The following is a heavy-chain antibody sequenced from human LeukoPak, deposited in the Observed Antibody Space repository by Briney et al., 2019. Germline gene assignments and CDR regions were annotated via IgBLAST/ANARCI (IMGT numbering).Heavy chain of an antibody. D-gene: IGHD6-13*01. CDR1: GGTFNSYA. Sequence: ASVKVSCKASGGTFNSYAISGVRQAPGQGMEGMGWISAYNGKTNYAQKLQGRGNITTETSKSKDYMEMRRLRYGETAVYYCARSGYSSSWYHDRAFDIWGQGTMVTVSS. CDR3: ARSGYSSSWYHDRAFDI. CDR2: ISAYNGKT. J-gene: IGHJ3*02. V-gene: IGHV1-18*01.